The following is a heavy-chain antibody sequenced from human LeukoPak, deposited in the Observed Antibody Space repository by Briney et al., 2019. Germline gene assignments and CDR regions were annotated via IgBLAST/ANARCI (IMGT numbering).Heavy chain of an antibody. CDR2: MNPNSGNT. CDR1: GYTFTSYD. CDR3: ARGELRYFDWLLLPLLGAPLDY. V-gene: IGHV1-8*01. Sequence: ASVKVSCKASGYTFTSYDINWVRQAPGQGLEWMGWMNPNSGNTGYAQKFQGRVTMTRNTSISTAYMELSSLRSEDTAVYYCARGELRYFDWLLLPLLGAPLDYWGQGTLVTVSS. J-gene: IGHJ4*02. D-gene: IGHD3-9*01.